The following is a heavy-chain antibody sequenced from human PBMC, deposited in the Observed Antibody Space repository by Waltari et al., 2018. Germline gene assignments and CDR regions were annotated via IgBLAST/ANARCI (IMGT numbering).Heavy chain of an antibody. D-gene: IGHD3-16*01. J-gene: IGHJ3*02. CDR1: GGLIHRYSYS. CDR2: FFYSGTT. V-gene: IGHV4-39*01. Sequence: QLQLQESGPGLVKPSETLSLTCQVSGGLIHRYSYSWGWIRQPPGKGLEWIGSFFYSGTTNYNPSLKSRVTTFVDTSKNHFSLKLSSVTAADTATYYCSRQRWGQFDAFDIWGLGTMVTVSS. CDR3: SRQRWGQFDAFDI.